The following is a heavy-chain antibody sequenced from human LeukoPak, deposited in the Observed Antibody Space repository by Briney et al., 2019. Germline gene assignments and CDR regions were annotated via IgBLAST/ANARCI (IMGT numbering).Heavy chain of an antibody. Sequence: ASVXXSCKASGYTFTRYGISWVRQAPGQGVEWMGWISSSNCNPNSPQNLHPTVTMTTHTSTSTAYMQLRSLRSDDTAVYYCARAGPLGDAFDIWGQGTMVTVSS. D-gene: IGHD3-16*01. J-gene: IGHJ3*02. CDR2: ISSSNCNP. CDR1: GYTFTRYG. CDR3: ARAGPLGDAFDI. V-gene: IGHV1-18*01.